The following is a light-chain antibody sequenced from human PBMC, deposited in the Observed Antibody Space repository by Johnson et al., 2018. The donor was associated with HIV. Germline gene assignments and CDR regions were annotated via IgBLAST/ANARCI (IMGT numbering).Light chain of an antibody. CDR1: SSNIGNNY. CDR3: GTWDSSLSAYV. J-gene: IGLJ1*01. Sequence: QSLLTQPPSVSAAPGQKVTISCSGSSSNIGNNYVFWYQHLPGAAPKLLIYENNKRPSGIPDRFSGSKSGTSATLGITGLLTGDEADYYCGTWDSSLSAYVFGTGTKVTVL. V-gene: IGLV1-51*02. CDR2: ENN.